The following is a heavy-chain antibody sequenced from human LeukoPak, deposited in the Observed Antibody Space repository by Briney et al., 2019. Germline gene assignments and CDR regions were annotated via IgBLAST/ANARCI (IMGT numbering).Heavy chain of an antibody. J-gene: IGHJ4*02. CDR1: GYTFTSYG. CDR2: IIPIFGTA. D-gene: IGHD1-26*01. V-gene: IGHV1-69*06. CDR3: ASAAESGSYYDY. Sequence: SVKVSCKASGYTFTSYGISWVRQAPGQGLEWMGGIIPIFGTANYAQKFQGRVTITADKSTSTAYMELSSLRSEDTAVYYCASAAESGSYYDYWGQGTLVTVSS.